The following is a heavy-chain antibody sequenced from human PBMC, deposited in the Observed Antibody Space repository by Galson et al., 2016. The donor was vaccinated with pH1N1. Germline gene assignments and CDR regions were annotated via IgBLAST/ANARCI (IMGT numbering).Heavy chain of an antibody. J-gene: IGHJ3*01. CDR2: IYLGDSDT. CDR3: ARRPRYHDFWSDYSYRAFDV. V-gene: IGHV5-51*01. D-gene: IGHD3-3*01. Sequence: QSGAEVTKPGESLKISCEGFGYSLTNYWIVWVRQMPGKGLEWMGIIYLGDSDTRYSPSFQGQVTISADSSITTAYLQWSSLQASDTAMYYCARRPRYHDFWSDYSYRAFDVWGQGTMVTVPS. CDR1: GYSLTNYW.